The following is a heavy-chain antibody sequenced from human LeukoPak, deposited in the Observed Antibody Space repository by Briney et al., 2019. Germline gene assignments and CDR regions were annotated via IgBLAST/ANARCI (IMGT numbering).Heavy chain of an antibody. CDR2: IKSKTDGGTT. Sequence: PGGSLRLSCAASGFTFSNAWMSWVRQAPGKGLEWVGRIKSKTDGGTTNYAAPVKGRFTISRDDSKNTLYLQMNSLRTEDTAVYYCTTDRLVEDGTYYYDPSFDYWGQGTLVTVSS. D-gene: IGHD3-22*01. CDR1: GFTFSNAW. CDR3: TTDRLVEDGTYYYDPSFDY. V-gene: IGHV3-15*01. J-gene: IGHJ4*02.